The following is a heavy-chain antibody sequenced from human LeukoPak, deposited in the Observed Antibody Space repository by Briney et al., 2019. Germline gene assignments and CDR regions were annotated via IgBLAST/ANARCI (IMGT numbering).Heavy chain of an antibody. V-gene: IGHV3-21*04. D-gene: IGHD2-21*02. Sequence: GSLRLSCAASGFTFSSYSMNWVRQAPGKGLEWVSSISSSSSYIYYADSVRGRFTISRDNAKNSLYLQMNSLRAEDTAVYYCARGPYCGGDCYWFDPWGQGTLVTVSS. J-gene: IGHJ5*02. CDR1: GFTFSSYS. CDR3: ARGPYCGGDCYWFDP. CDR2: ISSSSSYI.